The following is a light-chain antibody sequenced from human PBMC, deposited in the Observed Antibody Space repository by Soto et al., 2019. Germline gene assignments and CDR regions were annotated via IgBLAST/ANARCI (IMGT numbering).Light chain of an antibody. V-gene: IGLV1-40*01. CDR1: SSNIGAGYD. Sequence: QSVLTQPPSVSGAPGQRVTISCTGSSSNIGAGYDVNWYQQLPGTAPKLLIYGSTNRPSGVSDRFSGSKSATSASLAITGLQAEDEADYYCQSYDSGLSGSVFGPGTQLTVL. J-gene: IGLJ7*01. CDR2: GST. CDR3: QSYDSGLSGSV.